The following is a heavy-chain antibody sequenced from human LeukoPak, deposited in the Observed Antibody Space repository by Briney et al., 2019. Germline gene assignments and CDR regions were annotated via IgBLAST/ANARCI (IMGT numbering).Heavy chain of an antibody. Sequence: SETLSLTCTVSGGSISSYYWSWIRQPAGKGLEWIGRIYSSGSTYYNPSLKSRVTISVDTSKNQFSLKLSSVTAADTAVYYCARAKKLLAVYCSSTSCRDAFDIWGQGQWSPSLQ. D-gene: IGHD2-2*01. CDR3: ARAKKLLAVYCSSTSCRDAFDI. J-gene: IGHJ3*02. CDR1: GGSISSYY. CDR2: IYSSGST. V-gene: IGHV4-4*07.